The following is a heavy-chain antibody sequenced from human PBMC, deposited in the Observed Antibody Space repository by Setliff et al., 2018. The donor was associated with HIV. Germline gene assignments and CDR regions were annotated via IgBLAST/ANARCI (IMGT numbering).Heavy chain of an antibody. V-gene: IGHV1-24*01. CDR3: ARGKGVGGVVITGGLDV. CDR2: FDPEDGNT. Sequence: ASVKVSCKVSGYTLSELSVHWVRQAPGKGLEWMGGFDPEDGNTNYAQKFQARVTMTRDTSISTAYMELSSLTSEDTAVYYCARGKGVGGVVITGGLDVWGKGTTVTVSS. D-gene: IGHD3-10*01. J-gene: IGHJ6*04. CDR1: GYTLSELS.